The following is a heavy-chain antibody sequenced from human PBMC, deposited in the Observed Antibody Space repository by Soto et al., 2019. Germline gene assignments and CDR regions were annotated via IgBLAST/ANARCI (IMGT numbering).Heavy chain of an antibody. CDR3: ARGSDDSCWV. CDR2: TYYRSNWYF. CDR1: GYSVSSTSTA. D-gene: IGHD6-19*01. Sequence: PSQTLSLTCAISGYSVSSTSTAWSWIRQSPSRGLEWLGRTYYRSNWYFDYAVSVKSRITINPDTSRNQFSLQLNSVTPDDTAVYYCARGSDDSCWVWRQGTLVPVSS. V-gene: IGHV6-1*01. J-gene: IGHJ4*02.